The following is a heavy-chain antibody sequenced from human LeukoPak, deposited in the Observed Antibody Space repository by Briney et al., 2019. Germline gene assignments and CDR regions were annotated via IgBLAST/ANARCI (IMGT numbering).Heavy chain of an antibody. D-gene: IGHD3-10*01. CDR2: IYTSGST. CDR1: GGSISSYY. J-gene: IGHJ4*02. V-gene: IGHV4-4*07. CDR3: ARYSPYYYGSGSYIDTEYYFDY. Sequence: SETLSLTCTVSGGSISSYYWSWIRQPAGKGLEWIGRIYTSGSTNYNPSLKSRVTMSVDTSKNQFSLKLSSVTAADTAVYYCARYSPYYYGSGSYIDTEYYFDYWGQGTLVTVSS.